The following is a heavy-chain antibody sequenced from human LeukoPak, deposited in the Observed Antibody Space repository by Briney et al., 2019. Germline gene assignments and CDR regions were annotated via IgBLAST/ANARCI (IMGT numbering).Heavy chain of an antibody. J-gene: IGHJ4*02. CDR1: GFTFSNYW. Sequence: GGSPRLSCAASGFTFSNYWMSWVRQVPGKGLEWVANINQDGSEENYVDSVKGRFTISRDNAKNSLYLQMNSLRAEDRAVYYCARNKRGDYWGQGALVAVSS. CDR2: INQDGSEE. V-gene: IGHV3-7*01. CDR3: ARNKRGDY. D-gene: IGHD1/OR15-1a*01.